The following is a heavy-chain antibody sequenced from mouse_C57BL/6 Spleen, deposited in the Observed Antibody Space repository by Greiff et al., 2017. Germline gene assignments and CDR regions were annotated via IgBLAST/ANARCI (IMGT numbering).Heavy chain of an antibody. V-gene: IGHV5-17*01. D-gene: IGHD4-1*01. CDR3: ARENWVWFAY. CDR1: GFTFSDYG. CDR2: ISSGSSTI. Sequence: DVQLVESGGGLVKPGGSLKLSCAASGFTFSDYGMHWVRQAPEKGLEWVAYISSGSSTIYYADTVKGRFTISRDNAKNTLFLQMTSLRSEDTAMYYCARENWVWFAYWGQGTLVTVSA. J-gene: IGHJ3*01.